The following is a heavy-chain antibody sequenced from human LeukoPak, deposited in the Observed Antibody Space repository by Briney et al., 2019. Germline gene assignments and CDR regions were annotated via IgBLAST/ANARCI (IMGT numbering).Heavy chain of an antibody. Sequence: PGGSLRLSCAASGFTFSSYSMNWVRQAPGKGLEWVSSISSSSSYIYYADSVKGRFTISRDNAKNSLYLQMNSLRAEDTAVYYCARVGYDILTGYGVIDYWGQGTPVTVSS. D-gene: IGHD3-9*01. J-gene: IGHJ4*02. V-gene: IGHV3-21*01. CDR2: ISSSSSYI. CDR3: ARVGYDILTGYGVIDY. CDR1: GFTFSSYS.